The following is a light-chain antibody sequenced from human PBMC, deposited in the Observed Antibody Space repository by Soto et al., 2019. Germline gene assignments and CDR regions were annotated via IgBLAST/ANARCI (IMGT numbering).Light chain of an antibody. Sequence: DIQMTQSPSSLSASVGDRVTITCRASETIDTYLNWYQQKPGKAPKLLIYAAFTLQSGVPSRFSGSGSGTDFTLTISGLQPDDFATYYCQQSYTTPTFGPGTKVDL. CDR2: AAF. J-gene: IGKJ3*01. CDR1: ETIDTY. V-gene: IGKV1-39*01. CDR3: QQSYTTPT.